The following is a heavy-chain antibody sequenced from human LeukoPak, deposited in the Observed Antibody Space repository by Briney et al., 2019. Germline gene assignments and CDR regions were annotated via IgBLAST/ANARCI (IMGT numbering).Heavy chain of an antibody. Sequence: ASVKVSCKASGYTFTSYAMHWVRQAPGQRLEWMGWINAGNGNTKYSQKFQGRVTITRDTSTSTVYMELSSLRSEDTAVYYCARGGPGSYALFDYWGQGTLVTVSS. CDR2: INAGNGNT. J-gene: IGHJ4*02. CDR3: ARGGPGSYALFDY. V-gene: IGHV1-3*01. CDR1: GYTFTSYA. D-gene: IGHD2-2*01.